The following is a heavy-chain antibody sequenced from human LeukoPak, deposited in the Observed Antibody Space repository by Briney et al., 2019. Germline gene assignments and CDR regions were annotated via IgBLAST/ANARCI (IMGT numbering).Heavy chain of an antibody. Sequence: SETLSLTCTVSGGSISSYYWSWIRQPAGKGLEQIGRIYTSGSTNYNPSLKSRVTMSVDTSKNQFSLKLSSVTAADTAAYYCARVDRIPGGYGMDVWGQGTTVTVSS. CDR3: ARVDRIPGGYGMDV. D-gene: IGHD2-2*01. V-gene: IGHV4-4*07. CDR2: IYTSGST. CDR1: GGSISSYY. J-gene: IGHJ6*02.